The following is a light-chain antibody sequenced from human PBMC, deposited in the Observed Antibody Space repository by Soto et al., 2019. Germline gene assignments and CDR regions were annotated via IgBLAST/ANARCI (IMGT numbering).Light chain of an antibody. Sequence: QSALTQPASVSGSPGQSITISCTGTSSDVGAYTSVSWYQQHPGKAPKLIIYEVSNRPPGISTRFSGSKSASTASLTISGLQAEDEAHYYCSSYTSDDSAYVFATGIQVTLL. V-gene: IGLV2-14*01. CDR1: SSDVGAYTS. CDR3: SSYTSDDSAYV. CDR2: EVS. J-gene: IGLJ1*01.